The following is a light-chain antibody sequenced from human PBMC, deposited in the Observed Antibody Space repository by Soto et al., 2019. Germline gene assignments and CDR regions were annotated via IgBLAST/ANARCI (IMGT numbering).Light chain of an antibody. CDR3: QQLGSSPGFT. Sequence: EIVLKQSPGTLSLSPGERATLSCRASQSINNRYLACYQQKPGQAPRLPIDAASIRATGSPDRFRGSGSGTDFTLTISRLEHEDFAVYYCQQLGSSPGFTFGPGTKVDIK. CDR1: QSINNRY. V-gene: IGKV3-20*01. CDR2: AAS. J-gene: IGKJ3*01.